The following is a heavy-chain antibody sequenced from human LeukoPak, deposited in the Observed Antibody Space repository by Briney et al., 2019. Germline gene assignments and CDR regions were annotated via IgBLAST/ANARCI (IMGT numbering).Heavy chain of an antibody. V-gene: IGHV4-59*01. Sequence: SETLSLTCTVSGGSLSSYYWSWIRQPPGKGLEWIGYIYYSGSTNYNPSLKTRVTISVDTSKNQFSLKLSSVTAADTAVYYCARHSGSRTKYYYFDYWGQGTLVTVSS. D-gene: IGHD6-19*01. CDR3: ARHSGSRTKYYYFDY. J-gene: IGHJ4*02. CDR2: IYYSGST. CDR1: GGSLSSYY.